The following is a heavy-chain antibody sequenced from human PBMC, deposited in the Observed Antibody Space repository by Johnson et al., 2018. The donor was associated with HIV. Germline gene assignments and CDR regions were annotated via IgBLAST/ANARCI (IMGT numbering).Heavy chain of an antibody. V-gene: IGHV3-30*02. CDR3: AKEGRDCTGGVCYSLAFDI. J-gene: IGHJ3*02. D-gene: IGHD2-8*02. CDR1: GFTFSSYG. Sequence: QVQLVESGGGVVQPGRSLRLSCAASGFTFSSYGMHWVRQAPGKGLEWVAFIRYDGNNKYYADSVRGRLTISRDNSKNTLYLQMNSLRAEDTAVYYCAKEGRDCTGGVCYSLAFDIWGQGTMVTVSS. CDR2: IRYDGNNK.